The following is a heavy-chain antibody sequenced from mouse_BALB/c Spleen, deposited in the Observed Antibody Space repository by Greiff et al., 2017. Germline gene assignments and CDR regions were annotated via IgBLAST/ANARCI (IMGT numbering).Heavy chain of an antibody. V-gene: IGHV1-7*01. CDR1: GFTFTSYC. J-gene: IGHJ3*01. D-gene: IGHD2-1*01. CDR3: ARFLYGTAGAY. Sequence: VQLQQSGAELVKPGASVKMSCKASGFTFTSYCMHWVKQRPGQGLEWIGYINPRTGYTEYNQKFQDKATLTADKSSSTAYMQLSSLTSEYSAVCYCARFLYGTAGAYWGQGTLVTVSA. CDR2: INPRTGYT.